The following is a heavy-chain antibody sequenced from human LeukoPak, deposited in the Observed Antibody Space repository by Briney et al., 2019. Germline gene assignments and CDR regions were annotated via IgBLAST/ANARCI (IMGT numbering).Heavy chain of an antibody. D-gene: IGHD1-26*01. CDR3: AREVGATTWGFDY. CDR2: IYYSGST. J-gene: IGHJ4*02. Sequence: SQTLSLTCTVSGGSISSGDYYWSWIRQPPGKGLEWIGYIYYSGSTYYNPSLKSRVTISVDTSKNQSSLKLSSVTAADTAVYYCAREVGATTWGFDYWGQGTLVTVSS. V-gene: IGHV4-30-4*08. CDR1: GGSISSGDYY.